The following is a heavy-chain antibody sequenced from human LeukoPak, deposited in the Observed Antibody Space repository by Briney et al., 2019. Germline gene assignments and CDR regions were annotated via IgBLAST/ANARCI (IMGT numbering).Heavy chain of an antibody. CDR1: GFSLTSHNYY. CDR3: ARHLANVRWGVNPRWFDP. V-gene: IGHV4-39*01. Sequence: TSETLSLTCTVSGFSLTSHNYYWGWIRQPPGKPLEWLGTIYHTGVTFRNSSLVSRLTMSVDTSREQFSLDLTSVTAADTAVYYCARHLANVRWGVNPRWFDPWGQGTLVTVSS. J-gene: IGHJ5*02. D-gene: IGHD3-10*02. CDR2: IYHTGVT.